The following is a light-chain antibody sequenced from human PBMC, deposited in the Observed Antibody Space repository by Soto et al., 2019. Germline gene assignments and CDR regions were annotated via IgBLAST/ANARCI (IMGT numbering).Light chain of an antibody. J-gene: IGKJ4*01. V-gene: IGKV1-27*01. CDR2: AAS. CDR3: QKYNSAPLT. CDR1: QGIGVY. Sequence: DIQMTQSPSSLSASLGDRVTITCRASQGIGVYLAWFQQKTGKVPKLLIYAASTLQSGVPSRFSGSGSGTDVTLTISSLQPEDFATYDCQKYNSAPLTFGGGTKVEIK.